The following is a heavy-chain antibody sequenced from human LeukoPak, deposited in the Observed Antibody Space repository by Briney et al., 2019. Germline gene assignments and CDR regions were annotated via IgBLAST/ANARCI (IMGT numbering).Heavy chain of an antibody. CDR2: LSGSGGST. CDR1: GFTFSSYA. D-gene: IGHD2-2*01. CDR3: ARSSTSRDYYYYYGMDV. J-gene: IGHJ6*02. V-gene: IGHV3-23*01. Sequence: GGSLRLSCSASGFTFSSYAMRWVRQAPGKGLEWVSALSGSGGSTYYADSVKGRFTISRDNSKNTLYLQMNSLRAEDTAVYYCARSSTSRDYYYYYGMDVWGQGTTVTVSS.